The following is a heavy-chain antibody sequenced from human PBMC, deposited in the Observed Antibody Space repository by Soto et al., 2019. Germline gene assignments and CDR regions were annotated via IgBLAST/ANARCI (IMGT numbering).Heavy chain of an antibody. V-gene: IGHV2-5*02. CDR1: GFSLTTTGVG. J-gene: IGHJ4*02. CDR2: IYWDDDE. CDR3: TLGIAPRPFDS. D-gene: IGHD1-20*01. Sequence: QISLKESGPALVKPTQTLTLTCSFSGFSLTTTGVGVGWIRQPPGKALEWLALIYWDDDERDNPSLKNRLTPIKDTSKTLVVLTITNVDVVQTATYCCTLGIAPRPFDSWCQGTLVSVYS.